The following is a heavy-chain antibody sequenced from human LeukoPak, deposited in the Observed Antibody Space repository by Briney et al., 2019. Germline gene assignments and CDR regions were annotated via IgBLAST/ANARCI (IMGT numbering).Heavy chain of an antibody. CDR2: IYHSGST. J-gene: IGHJ4*02. CDR3: ARLPVDTAMDIDY. D-gene: IGHD5-18*01. CDR1: GYSISSGYY. Sequence: TSETLSLTCTVSGYSISSGYYWGWIRQPPGRGLEWIGSIYHSGSTYYNPSLKSRVTISVDTSKNQFSLKLSSVTAADTAVYYCARLPVDTAMDIDYWGQGTLVTVSS. V-gene: IGHV4-38-2*02.